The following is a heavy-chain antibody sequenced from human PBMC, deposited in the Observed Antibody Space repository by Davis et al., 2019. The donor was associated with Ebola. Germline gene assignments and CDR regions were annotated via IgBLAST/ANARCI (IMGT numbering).Heavy chain of an antibody. CDR3: ARVRIAAAGTWGWFDP. J-gene: IGHJ5*02. CDR1: GYTSSSYY. V-gene: IGHV1-46*01. Sequence: AASSKNSSKASGYTSSSYYMHCVRQAPGQGLEWMGIINPSGGSTSYAQKFQGRVTLTRDTSTSTVYMELSSLRSEDTAVYYCARVRIAAAGTWGWFDPWGQGTLVTVSS. CDR2: INPSGGST. D-gene: IGHD6-13*01.